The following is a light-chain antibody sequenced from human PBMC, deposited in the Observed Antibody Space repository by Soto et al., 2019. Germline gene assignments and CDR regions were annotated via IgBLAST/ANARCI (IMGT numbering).Light chain of an antibody. CDR1: QSININ. Sequence: EVLMTQSPATLSVSPGERVTLSCRASQSININLAWYQQKPGQAPRVLIYGASSSASGIPDRFSGSGSGTDFTLTISRLEHDDFAFYYCQQYQNWPPLTFGGGTRVEIK. CDR2: GAS. V-gene: IGKV3D-15*01. J-gene: IGKJ4*01. CDR3: QQYQNWPPLT.